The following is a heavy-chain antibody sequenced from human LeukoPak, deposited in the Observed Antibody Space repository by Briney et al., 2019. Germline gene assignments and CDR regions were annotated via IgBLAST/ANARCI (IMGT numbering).Heavy chain of an antibody. CDR1: GGSISSDNW. Sequence: SGTLPLTCAVSGGSISSDNWWIWVRQPPGKGLEWIGEIYHSGRANYNPSLKSRVNMSVDKSKNQFSLSLSSVTAADTAVYHCARGLYGSDSYWGQGNLVTVSS. CDR2: IYHSGRA. CDR3: ARGLYGSDSY. J-gene: IGHJ4*02. V-gene: IGHV4-4*02. D-gene: IGHD6-19*01.